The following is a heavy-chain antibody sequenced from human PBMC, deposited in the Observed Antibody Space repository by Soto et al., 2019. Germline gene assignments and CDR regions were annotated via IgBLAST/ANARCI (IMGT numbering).Heavy chain of an antibody. CDR2: IRSKAYGGKT. CDR1: GFTFGDYA. CDR3: TRDGASSIAAAAFDY. Sequence: GGSLRLSCTASGFTFGDYAMSWFRQAPGKGLEWVGFIRSKAYGGKTEYAAAVKGRFTISRDDSKSIAYLQMNSLKTEDTAVYYCTRDGASSIAAAAFDYWGQGTLVTVSS. D-gene: IGHD6-13*01. J-gene: IGHJ4*02. V-gene: IGHV3-49*03.